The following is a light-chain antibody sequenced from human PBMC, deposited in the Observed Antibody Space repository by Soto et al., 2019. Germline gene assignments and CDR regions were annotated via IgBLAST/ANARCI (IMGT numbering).Light chain of an antibody. CDR2: EVS. Sequence: QSALTQPASVSGSPGQSITISCTGTSSDVGGYNYVSWYQQHPGKAPKLMIYEVSNRPSGVSNRFSGSKSGNTASLTISGLQDEDEADYYCSSYTSNSSPVFGGGTKLTVL. J-gene: IGLJ2*01. CDR3: SSYTSNSSPV. V-gene: IGLV2-14*01. CDR1: SSDVGGYNY.